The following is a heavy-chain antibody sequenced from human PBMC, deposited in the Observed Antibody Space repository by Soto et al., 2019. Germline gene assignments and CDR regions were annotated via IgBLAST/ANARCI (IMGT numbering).Heavy chain of an antibody. CDR1: GGSISSGDYY. J-gene: IGHJ6*02. V-gene: IGHV4-30-4*01. D-gene: IGHD3-10*01. Sequence: PSETLSLTCTVSGGSISSGDYYWSWIRQPPGRGLEWIGYIYYSGSTYYNPSLKSRVTISVDTSKNQFSLKLSSVTAADTAVYYCARESSGSYYNSYYYYVMDFSGQGTTVTVSS. CDR3: ARESSGSYYNSYYYYVMDF. CDR2: IYYSGST.